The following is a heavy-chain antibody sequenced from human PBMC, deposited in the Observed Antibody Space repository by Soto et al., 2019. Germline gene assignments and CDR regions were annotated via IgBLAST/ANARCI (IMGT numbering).Heavy chain of an antibody. V-gene: IGHV4-59*12. CDR3: ARAGYDRDGGGYYYFDY. J-gene: IGHJ4*02. Sequence: SETLSLTCTVSGASISSYYWIWIRQPPGKGLEWIGYVYYSGSTYYNPSLKSRVTISIDTSTNQFSLKLSSVTAADTAVYYCARAGYDRDGGGYYYFDYWGQGTLVTVSS. D-gene: IGHD3-22*01. CDR2: VYYSGST. CDR1: GASISSYY.